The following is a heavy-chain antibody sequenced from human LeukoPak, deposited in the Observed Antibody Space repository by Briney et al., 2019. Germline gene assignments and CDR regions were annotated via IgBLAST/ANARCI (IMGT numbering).Heavy chain of an antibody. CDR2: ISNSGNTI. CDR3: AKDLNSSGWLFDY. V-gene: IGHV3-11*04. D-gene: IGHD6-19*01. J-gene: IGHJ4*02. CDR1: GFTFSDYY. Sequence: GGSLRLSCAASGFTFSDYYMSWIRQAPGKGLEWVSYISNSGNTIYYADSVKGRFTISRDNSKNTLYLQLNSLRAEDTALYYCAKDLNSSGWLFDYWGQGTLVTVSS.